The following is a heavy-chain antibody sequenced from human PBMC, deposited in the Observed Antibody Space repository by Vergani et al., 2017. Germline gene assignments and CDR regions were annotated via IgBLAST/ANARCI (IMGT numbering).Heavy chain of an antibody. D-gene: IGHD2-15*01. CDR3: TRQWAVVAANNWCDP. CDR1: NDSVSNTFYY. CDR2: IYYSGST. V-gene: IGHV4-39*01. Sequence: QVQLQESGPGLVKPSETLSLTCTVSNDSVSNTFYYWGWIRQTPGKGLEWIGSIYYSGSTYYNPSLESRVTMSVDTSKSQFSLKLSSVTAADTAVYYCTRQWAVVAANNWCDPWGQGTLVTVSS. J-gene: IGHJ5*02.